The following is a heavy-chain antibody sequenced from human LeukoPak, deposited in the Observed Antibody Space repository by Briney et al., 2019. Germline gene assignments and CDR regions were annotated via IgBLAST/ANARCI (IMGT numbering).Heavy chain of an antibody. V-gene: IGHV4-59*01. CDR3: ARGRRFLEWLLEFDP. CDR2: IYYSGST. D-gene: IGHD3-3*01. Sequence: SETLSLTCTVSGGSISSYYWSWIRQPPGKGLEWIGYIYYSGSTNYNPSLKSRVTIPVDTSKNQFSLKLSSVTAADTAVYYCARGRRFLEWLLEFDPWGQGTLVTVSS. J-gene: IGHJ5*02. CDR1: GGSISSYY.